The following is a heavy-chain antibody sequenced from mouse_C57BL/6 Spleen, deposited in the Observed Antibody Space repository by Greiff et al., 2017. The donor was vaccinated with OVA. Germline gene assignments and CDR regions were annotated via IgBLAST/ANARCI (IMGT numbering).Heavy chain of an antibody. CDR3: ARYVSYFDY. V-gene: IGHV1-19*01. J-gene: IGHJ2*01. CDR2: INPYNGGT. Sequence: VQLQQPGTELVKPGASVKLSCKASGYTFTDYYMNWVKQSHGKSLEWIGVINPYNGGTSYNQKFKGKATLTVDKSSSTAYMELNSLTSEDSAVYYCARYVSYFDYWGQGTTLTVSS. CDR1: GYTFTDYY.